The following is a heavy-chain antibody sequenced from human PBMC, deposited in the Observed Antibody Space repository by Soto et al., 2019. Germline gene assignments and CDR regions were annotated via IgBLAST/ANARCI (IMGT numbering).Heavy chain of an antibody. Sequence: EVQLVESGGGVARPGGSLRLSCAGSGFAFDDYGMSWVRQSPGKGLEWVSGINWNGASAGYADSVKGRFTISRDNAKDSLYLQMNNLRVEDTGFYYCARGDYCRATSCYLFFAHWGQGTLVTVSS. J-gene: IGHJ4*02. CDR2: INWNGASA. V-gene: IGHV3-20*04. D-gene: IGHD2-2*01. CDR1: GFAFDDYG. CDR3: ARGDYCRATSCYLFFAH.